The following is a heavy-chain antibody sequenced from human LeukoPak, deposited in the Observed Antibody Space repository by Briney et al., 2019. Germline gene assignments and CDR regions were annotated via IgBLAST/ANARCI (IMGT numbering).Heavy chain of an antibody. J-gene: IGHJ4*02. V-gene: IGHV3-30-3*01. CDR2: ISYDGSNK. CDR1: GFTFSSYA. CDR3: AKDCGGTKWELGRDYFDY. Sequence: PGRSLRLSCAASGFTFSSYAMHWVRQAPGKGLEWVAVISYDGSNKYYADSVKGRFTISRDNSKNTLYLQMSSLRADDTAVYYCAKDCGGTKWELGRDYFDYWGQGTLVTVSS. D-gene: IGHD1-26*01.